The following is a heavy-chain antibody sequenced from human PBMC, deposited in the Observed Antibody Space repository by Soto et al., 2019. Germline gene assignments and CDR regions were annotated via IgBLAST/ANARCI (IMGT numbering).Heavy chain of an antibody. CDR3: TRDLSPDCGP. CDR1: GFTFSDYW. J-gene: IGHJ5*02. V-gene: IGHV3-7*04. D-gene: IGHD2-21*01. CDR2: MNPDGSEQ. Sequence: EVHLVESGGALVQPGGSLRLSCAASGFTFSDYWMTWVRQTPGKGLEGVANMNPDGSEQYYLDSVKGRFTISRDNAKNSLYLQMNNLLGEDTAVYYCTRDLSPDCGPWGKGTQVIVSS.